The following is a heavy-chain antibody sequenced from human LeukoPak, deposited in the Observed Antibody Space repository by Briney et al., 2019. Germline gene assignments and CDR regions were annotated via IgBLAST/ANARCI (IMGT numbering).Heavy chain of an antibody. V-gene: IGHV3-30*02. CDR2: IRYDGSNK. D-gene: IGHD6-13*01. J-gene: IGHJ5*02. CDR1: GFTLSSYG. Sequence: PGGSLRLSCAASGFTLSSYGMHWVCQAPGKGLERVAFIRYDGSNKYYADSVKGRFTISRDNSKNTLYLQMNSLRAEDTAVYYCAKVGGFYSSSWYNWFDPWGQGTLVTVSS. CDR3: AKVGGFYSSSWYNWFDP.